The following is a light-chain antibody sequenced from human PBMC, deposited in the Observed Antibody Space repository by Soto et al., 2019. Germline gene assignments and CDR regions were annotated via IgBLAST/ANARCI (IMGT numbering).Light chain of an antibody. J-gene: IGLJ2*01. CDR3: QVWDSSSEVV. V-gene: IGLV3-21*04. CDR2: YDS. CDR1: NIGSKS. Sequence: VLTQPPSVSVAPGKTARITCGGNNIGSKSVHWYQQKPGQAPVLVIYYDSDRPSGIPERFSGSNSGNTATLTISRVEAGDEADYYCQVWDSSSEVVFGGGTKLTVL.